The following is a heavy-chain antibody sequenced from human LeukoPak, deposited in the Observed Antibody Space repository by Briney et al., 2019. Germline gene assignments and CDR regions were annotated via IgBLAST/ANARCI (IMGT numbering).Heavy chain of an antibody. CDR3: ARDVHGDYGSGWFDP. CDR1: GGTFTNSA. Sequence: ASVKVSCTTSGGTFTNSAISWVRHAPGQGLEWLGGIMPLFGTAGYAQKFQGRVTITKDESTRTVYLELTSLTSDDTAVYYCARDVHGDYGSGWFDPWGQGTLVSVSS. CDR2: IMPLFGTA. J-gene: IGHJ5*02. D-gene: IGHD4-17*01. V-gene: IGHV1-69*05.